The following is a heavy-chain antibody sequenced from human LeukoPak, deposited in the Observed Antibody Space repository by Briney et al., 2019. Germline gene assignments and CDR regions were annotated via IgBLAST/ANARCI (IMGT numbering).Heavy chain of an antibody. CDR3: ARRGHYGDYYFDY. J-gene: IGHJ4*02. Sequence: SQTLSLTCTVSGGSISSGGYYWGWIRQPPGKGLEWIGSIYYSGSTYYNPSLKSRVTISVDTSKNQFSLKLSSVTAADTAVYYCARRGHYGDYYFDYWGQGTLVTVSS. D-gene: IGHD4-17*01. CDR2: IYYSGST. V-gene: IGHV4-39*01. CDR1: GGSISSGGYY.